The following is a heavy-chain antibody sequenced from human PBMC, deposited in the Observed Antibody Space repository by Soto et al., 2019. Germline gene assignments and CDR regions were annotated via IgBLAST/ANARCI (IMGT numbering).Heavy chain of an antibody. CDR3: ASDQGYDYVWGSYRYYYYYGMDV. V-gene: IGHV3-7*03. Sequence: PGGSLRLSCAASGFNFSSYWMIWVRQAPGKGLEWVPNIKQDGSEKYYVDSVKGRFTISRDNAKHSLYLQMNSLRAEDTAVYYCASDQGYDYVWGSYRYYYYYGMDVWGQGTTVTVSS. CDR2: IKQDGSEK. CDR1: GFNFSSYW. J-gene: IGHJ6*02. D-gene: IGHD3-16*02.